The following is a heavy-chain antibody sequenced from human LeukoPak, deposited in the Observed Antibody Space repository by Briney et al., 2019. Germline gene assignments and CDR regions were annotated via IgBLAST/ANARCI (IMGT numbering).Heavy chain of an antibody. V-gene: IGHV4-31*03. Sequence: SETLSLTCTVSGGSIISGGYYWSWIRQHPGKGLEWIGYIYYSGSTYYNPSLKSRVTISVDTSKNQFSLKLSSVTAADTAVYYCARNPGLVGATTVPYYFDYWGQGTLVTDSS. D-gene: IGHD1-26*01. J-gene: IGHJ4*02. CDR3: ARNPGLVGATTVPYYFDY. CDR1: GGSIISGGYY. CDR2: IYYSGST.